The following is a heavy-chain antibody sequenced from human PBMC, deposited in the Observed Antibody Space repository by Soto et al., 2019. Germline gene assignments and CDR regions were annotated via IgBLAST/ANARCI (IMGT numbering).Heavy chain of an antibody. CDR1: GGTFSSYA. CDR2: IIPIFGTA. J-gene: IGHJ3*02. D-gene: IGHD4-17*01. V-gene: IGHV1-69*01. CDR3: ARDAGAFYGGNAGAAFDI. Sequence: QVQLVQSGAEVKKPGSSVKVSCKASGGTFSSYAISWVRQAPGQGLEWMGGIIPIFGTANYAQKFQGRVTITADESTSTAYMELSSLRSEDRAVYYCARDAGAFYGGNAGAAFDIWGQGTMVTVSS.